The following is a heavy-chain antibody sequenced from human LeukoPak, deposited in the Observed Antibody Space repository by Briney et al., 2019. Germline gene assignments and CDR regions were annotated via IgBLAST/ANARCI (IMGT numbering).Heavy chain of an antibody. Sequence: LSLTCAVYGGSFTDYYWSWVRQAPGKGLEWVSYISSSGSTIYYADSVKGRFTISRDNAKNSLYLQMNSLRAEDTAVYYCARSSGDYLFLFDYWGQGTLVTVSS. D-gene: IGHD4-17*01. CDR2: ISSSGSTI. J-gene: IGHJ4*02. CDR3: ARSSGDYLFLFDY. V-gene: IGHV3-11*04. CDR1: GGSFTDYY.